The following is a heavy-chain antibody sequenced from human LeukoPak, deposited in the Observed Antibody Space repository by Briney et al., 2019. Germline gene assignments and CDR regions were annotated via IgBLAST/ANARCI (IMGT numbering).Heavy chain of an antibody. J-gene: IGHJ4*02. CDR2: ISGDGGST. V-gene: IGHV3-43*02. CDR3: APTPGRIGR. CDR1: GFTFDDYA. D-gene: IGHD3-10*01. Sequence: GGSLRLSCAASGFTFDDYAMRWVRQAPGKGLEWVSLISGDGGSTYYADSVKGRFTISRDNSKNSLYLQMNSLRTEDTALYYCAPTPGRIGRWGQGTLVTVSS.